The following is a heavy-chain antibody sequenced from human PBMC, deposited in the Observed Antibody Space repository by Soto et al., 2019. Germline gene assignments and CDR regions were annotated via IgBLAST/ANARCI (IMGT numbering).Heavy chain of an antibody. V-gene: IGHV3-11*06. CDR2: SSNSGTFS. CDR1: GFTFSDYY. J-gene: IGHJ4*02. Sequence: QVQLVESGGGLVKPGGSLRLSCEGSGFTFSDYYISWIRQAPGKGLEWISYSSNSGTFSRYADSVKGRFSISRDNTKNLLYLQMDSLRGEDTAVYYCARSGDNYNRLDYWGQGTPVTVSS. D-gene: IGHD1-1*01. CDR3: ARSGDNYNRLDY.